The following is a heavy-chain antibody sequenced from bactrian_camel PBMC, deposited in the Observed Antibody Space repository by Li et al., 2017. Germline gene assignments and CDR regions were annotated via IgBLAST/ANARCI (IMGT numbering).Heavy chain of an antibody. CDR2: IATGSGNA. CDR3: VAAGSPRDSLAQNY. D-gene: IGHD1*01. CDR1: GYTYNRNC. J-gene: IGHJ4*01. Sequence: VQLVESGGGSVQAGGSLRLSCAASGYTYNRNCMAWFRQAPGKEREGVARIATGSGNAYYADSVKGRFTISQDNAKNTVYLQLNSLQFEDTAVYYCVAAGSPRDSLAQNYWGQGTQVTVS. V-gene: IGHV3S1*01.